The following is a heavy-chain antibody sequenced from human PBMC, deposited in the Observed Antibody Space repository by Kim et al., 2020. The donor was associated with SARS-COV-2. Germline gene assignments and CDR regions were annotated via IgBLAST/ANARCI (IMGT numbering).Heavy chain of an antibody. CDR3: ARATRGGGTYDFWSGYFFLDY. Sequence: SQTLSLTCAISGDSVSSNSAAWNWIRQSPSRGLEWLGRTYYRSKWYNDYAVSVKSRITINPDTSKNQFSLQLNSVTPEDTAVYYCARATRGGGTYDFWSGYFFLDYWGQGTLVTVSS. V-gene: IGHV6-1*01. CDR1: GDSVSSNSAA. CDR2: TYYRSKWYN. J-gene: IGHJ4*02. D-gene: IGHD3-3*01.